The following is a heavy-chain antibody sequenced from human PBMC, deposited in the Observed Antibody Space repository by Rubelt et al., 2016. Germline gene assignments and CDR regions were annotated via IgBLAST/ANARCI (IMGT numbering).Heavy chain of an antibody. D-gene: IGHD5-24*01. CDR2: INHSGST. Sequence: QVQLQQWGAGLLKPSETLSLTCAVYGGSFSGYYWSWIRQPPGKGLEWIGEINHSGSTNYNLSLKSRVTISVDTSKNQFSLKLSSVTAADTAVYYCARGKMATIDYWGQGTLVTVSS. CDR1: GGSFSGYY. V-gene: IGHV4-34*01. J-gene: IGHJ4*02. CDR3: ARGKMATIDY.